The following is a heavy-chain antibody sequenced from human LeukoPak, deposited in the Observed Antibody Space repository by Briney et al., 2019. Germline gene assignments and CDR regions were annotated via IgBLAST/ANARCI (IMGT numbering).Heavy chain of an antibody. CDR3: ARDRRTGTTTLFDY. V-gene: IGHV3-21*04. CDR1: GFIFGSYS. CDR2: ISSSSSYI. J-gene: IGHJ4*02. D-gene: IGHD1-7*01. Sequence: PGGSLRLSCAASGFIFGSYSINWVRQAPGKGLEWVSSISSSSSYIFYADSVKGRFTISRDNAKNSLYLQMNSLRAEDTAVYYCARDRRTGTTTLFDYWGQGTLVTVSS.